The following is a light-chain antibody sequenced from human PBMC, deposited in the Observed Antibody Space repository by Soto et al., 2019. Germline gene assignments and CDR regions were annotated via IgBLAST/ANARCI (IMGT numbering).Light chain of an antibody. CDR3: CSYVGSYSYV. CDR2: DVI. V-gene: IGLV2-11*01. CDR1: SSDVGGYNS. Sequence: QSVLTQPPSASGSPGQSVTVSCIGTSSDVGGYNSVSWYQEHPGKAPKLMIYDVIKRPSGVPDRFSGSKSGNTASLTISGLLAEDEADYYCCSYVGSYSYVFGTGTKLTVL. J-gene: IGLJ1*01.